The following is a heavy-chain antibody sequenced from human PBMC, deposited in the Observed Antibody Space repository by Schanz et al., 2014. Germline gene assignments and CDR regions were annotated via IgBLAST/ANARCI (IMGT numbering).Heavy chain of an antibody. CDR2: IYASGAT. CDR1: GFIFSNYG. J-gene: IGHJ4*02. D-gene: IGHD3-10*01. V-gene: IGHV3-NL1*01. Sequence: VQLLESGGGLVQPGGSLRLSCAASGFIFSNYGMHWVRQAPGKGLEWVSTIYASGATYYADSVKRRFTISRDNSRNTLYLQMNSLRAEDTAVYYCARANYRRKINFDYWGRGTLVTVSS. CDR3: ARANYRRKINFDY.